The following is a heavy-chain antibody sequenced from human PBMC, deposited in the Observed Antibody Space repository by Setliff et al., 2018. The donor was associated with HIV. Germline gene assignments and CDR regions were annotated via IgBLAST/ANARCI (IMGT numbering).Heavy chain of an antibody. V-gene: IGHV1-2*02. CDR1: GYTFTGYY. D-gene: IGHD6-13*01. Sequence: ASVKVSCKAPGYTFTGYYMHWVRQAPGQGLEWMGWINPNSGGTNYAQKFQGRVTMTRDTSISTAYMELSRLRSDDTAVFYCALSSLAAAGGSFDHWGQGTLVTVSS. CDR3: ALSSLAAAGGSFDH. J-gene: IGHJ4*02. CDR2: INPNSGGT.